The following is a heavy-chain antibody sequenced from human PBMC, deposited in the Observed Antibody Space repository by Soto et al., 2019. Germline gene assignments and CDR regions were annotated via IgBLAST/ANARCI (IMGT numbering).Heavy chain of an antibody. V-gene: IGHV3-64*01. J-gene: IGHJ4*02. CDR2: ISSNGGST. D-gene: IGHD3-9*01. CDR1: GVTFSSYA. CDR3: ARSRYYDILTGYDYFDY. Sequence: PGGSLRLSCAASGVTFSSYAMHWVRQAPGKGLEYVSAISSNGGSTYYANSVKGRFTISRDNSKNTLYLQMGSLRAEDMAVYYCARSRYYDILTGYDYFDYWGQGTLVTVSS.